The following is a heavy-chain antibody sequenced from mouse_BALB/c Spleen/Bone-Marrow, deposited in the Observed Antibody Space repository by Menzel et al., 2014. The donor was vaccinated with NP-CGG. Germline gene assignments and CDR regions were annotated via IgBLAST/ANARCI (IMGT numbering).Heavy chain of an antibody. CDR3: ARYDGYSDNAMDY. CDR2: IRNRANGYTT. CDR1: GFTFTDYY. Sequence: EVMLVESGGGLVQPGGSPRLSCATSGFTFTDYYMNWVRQPPGKALEWLGFIRNRANGYTTEFSASVKGRFTISRDNSQSILYLQINTLRAEDSATYYCARYDGYSDNAMDYWGQGTSVTVSS. V-gene: IGHV7-3*02. D-gene: IGHD2-3*01. J-gene: IGHJ4*01.